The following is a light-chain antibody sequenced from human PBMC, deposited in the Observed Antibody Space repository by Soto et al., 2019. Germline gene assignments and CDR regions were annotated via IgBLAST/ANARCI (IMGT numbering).Light chain of an antibody. J-gene: IGLJ1*01. V-gene: IGLV2-14*03. CDR1: NSDVGAYPY. CDR3: CSSAPESTYV. CDR2: EVA. Sequence: QSALTQPASVSGSPGQSITISCTGTNSDVGAYPYVSWYQQHPGNAPKLLIYEVADRPSGVSDRFSGSTSGNAASLTISALQADDEADYFCCSSAPESTYVFGTGTKLTVL.